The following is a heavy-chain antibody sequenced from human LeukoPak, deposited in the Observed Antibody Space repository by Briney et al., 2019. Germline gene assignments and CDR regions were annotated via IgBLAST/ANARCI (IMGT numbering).Heavy chain of an antibody. D-gene: IGHD3-22*01. CDR3: ARGPRPPSYYYDSSGPDAFDI. V-gene: IGHV1-69*05. J-gene: IGHJ3*02. Sequence: PVASVKVSCKASGGTFSSYAISWVRQAPGQGLEWMGGIIPIFGTANYAQKFQGRVTITTDESTSTAYMELSSLRSEDTAVYYCARGPRPPSYYYDSSGPDAFDIWGQRTMVTVSS. CDR1: GGTFSSYA. CDR2: IIPIFGTA.